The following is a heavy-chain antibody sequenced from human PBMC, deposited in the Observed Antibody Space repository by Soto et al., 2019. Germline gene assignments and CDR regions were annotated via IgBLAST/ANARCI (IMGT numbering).Heavy chain of an antibody. V-gene: IGHV1-2*02. CDR1: GYTFTDSH. CDR2: INPDTGDR. J-gene: IGHJ4*02. CDR3: AGASSRVSSVVAAY. D-gene: IGHD2-15*01. Sequence: ASVKVSCKASGYTFTDSHIHWVRQAPGQGLEWMGWINPDTGDRNYAQRFQGRLTLTRDTSITTAYMALTRLTSDDTAVYYCAGASSRVSSVVAAYWGQGTLVTVSS.